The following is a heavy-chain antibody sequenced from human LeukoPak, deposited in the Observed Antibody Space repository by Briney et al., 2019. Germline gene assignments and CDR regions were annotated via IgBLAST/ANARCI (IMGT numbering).Heavy chain of an antibody. D-gene: IGHD4-11*01. Sequence: PGGSLRLSCAASGFTFSTYNMNWVRQAPGKGLEWVSSISGSSSYIYYADSVKGRFSISRDNARNSLYLQMDNLRVEDTAVYYCARGYTNYGYVFDIWGQGTMVTVSS. V-gene: IGHV3-21*04. CDR3: ARGYTNYGYVFDI. CDR1: GFTFSTYN. CDR2: ISGSSSYI. J-gene: IGHJ3*02.